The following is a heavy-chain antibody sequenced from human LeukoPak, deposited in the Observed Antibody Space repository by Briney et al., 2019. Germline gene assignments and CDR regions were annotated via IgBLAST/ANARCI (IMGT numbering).Heavy chain of an antibody. V-gene: IGHV3-21*01. Sequence: KPGGSLRLSCAASGFTLSSYSMNWVRQAPGKGLEWVSSISSSSSYIYYADSVQGRFTISRDNAKDSLSLQMNSLRAEDTAVFYCARDLRIAAAAPWFFDLWGRGTLVTVSS. CDR3: ARDLRIAAAAPWFFDL. CDR2: ISSSSSYI. CDR1: GFTLSSYS. J-gene: IGHJ2*01. D-gene: IGHD6-13*01.